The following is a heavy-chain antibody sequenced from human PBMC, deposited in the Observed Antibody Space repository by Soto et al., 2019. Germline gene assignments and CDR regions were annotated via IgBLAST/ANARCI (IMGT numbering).Heavy chain of an antibody. J-gene: IGHJ6*02. Sequence: EVQLVESGGGVVQPGGSLRVSCAASGFTFSTYSMNWVRQAPGKGLEWVSYMSSRSLTIYYTDSVKGRFPISRDNAKNPLYLQMNSLRDEDTAVYYCARGGSSSENGMDVWGQGTTVTVSS. CDR2: MSSRSLTI. V-gene: IGHV3-48*02. D-gene: IGHD6-6*01. CDR3: ARGGSSSENGMDV. CDR1: GFTFSTYS.